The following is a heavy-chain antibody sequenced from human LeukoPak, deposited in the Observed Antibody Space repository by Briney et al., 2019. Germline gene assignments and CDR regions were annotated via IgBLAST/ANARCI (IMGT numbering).Heavy chain of an antibody. Sequence: ASVKVSCKASGYTFTSYYMHWVRQAPGQGLEWMGIINPSGGNTSYAQKFQGRVTMTRDTSTSTVYMELSSLRSEDTAVYYCARGEDIVVVPAAMIPWFDPWGQGTLVTVSS. D-gene: IGHD2-2*01. CDR2: INPSGGNT. J-gene: IGHJ5*02. CDR3: ARGEDIVVVPAAMIPWFDP. V-gene: IGHV1-46*01. CDR1: GYTFTSYY.